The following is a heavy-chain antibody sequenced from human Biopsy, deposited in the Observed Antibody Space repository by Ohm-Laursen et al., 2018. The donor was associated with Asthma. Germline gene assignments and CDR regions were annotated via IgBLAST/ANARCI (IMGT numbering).Heavy chain of an antibody. Sequence: SQTLSLTCIVSGDAMSTSGSYWGWIRQSPGKGLEWVGSIYYSGRTYYNLSLESRVPITADTSKNHFSLKVTSVTAADTAVYYCARAVSSSSYWYFDLWGRGDLVTVSS. CDR3: ARAVSSSSYWYFDL. CDR1: GDAMSTSGSY. J-gene: IGHJ2*01. CDR2: IYYSGRT. D-gene: IGHD6-6*01. V-gene: IGHV4-39*02.